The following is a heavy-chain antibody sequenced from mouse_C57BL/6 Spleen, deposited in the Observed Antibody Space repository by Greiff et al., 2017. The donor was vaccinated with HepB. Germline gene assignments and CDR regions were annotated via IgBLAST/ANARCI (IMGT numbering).Heavy chain of an antibody. D-gene: IGHD1-1*01. CDR2: ISDGGSYT. J-gene: IGHJ1*03. Sequence: DVKLVESGGGLVKPGGSLKLSCAASGFTFSSYAMSWVRQTPEKRLEWVATISDGGSYTYYPDNVKGRFTISRDNAKNNLYLQMSHLKSEDTAMYYCARDAYYVWYFDLWGTGTTATVSS. CDR1: GFTFSSYA. CDR3: ARDAYYVWYFDL. V-gene: IGHV5-4*01.